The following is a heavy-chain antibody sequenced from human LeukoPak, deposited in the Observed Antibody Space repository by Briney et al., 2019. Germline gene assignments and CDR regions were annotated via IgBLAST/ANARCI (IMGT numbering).Heavy chain of an antibody. D-gene: IGHD5-12*01. J-gene: IGHJ3*02. CDR3: ARHPPDSGYDYYAFDI. Sequence: PSETLSLTCTVSGGSISSYYWSWIRQPPGKGLEWIGYIYYSGSTNYNPSLKSRVTISVDTSKNQFSLKLSSVTAADTAVYYCARHPPDSGYDYYAFDIWGQGTMVTVSS. CDR2: IYYSGST. CDR1: GGSISSYY. V-gene: IGHV4-59*08.